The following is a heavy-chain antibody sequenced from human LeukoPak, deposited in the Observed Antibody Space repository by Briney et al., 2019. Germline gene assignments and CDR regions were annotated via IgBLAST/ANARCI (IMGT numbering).Heavy chain of an antibody. Sequence: GGSLRLSCAASGFTFSSYGMHWVRPAPGKGLEWVAFIRYDGSNKYYADSVKGRFTISRDNSKNTLYLQMNSLRAEDTAVYYCAKSDTAMVPGYYWGQGTLVTVSS. V-gene: IGHV3-30*02. D-gene: IGHD5-18*01. CDR3: AKSDTAMVPGYY. CDR1: GFTFSSYG. J-gene: IGHJ4*02. CDR2: IRYDGSNK.